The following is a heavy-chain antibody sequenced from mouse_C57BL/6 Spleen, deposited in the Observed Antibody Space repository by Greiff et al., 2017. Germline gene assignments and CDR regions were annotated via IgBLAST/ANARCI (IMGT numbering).Heavy chain of an antibody. D-gene: IGHD1-2*01. Sequence: QVQLQQPVTELVKPGASVKLSCKASGYTFTSYWMHWVKQRPGPGLEWIGNINPSNGGTNYNEKFKSKATLTVDKSSSTAYMQLSSLTSEDSAVYYCARPDLHYDWYFDVWGTGTTVTVSS. J-gene: IGHJ1*03. V-gene: IGHV1-53*01. CDR2: INPSNGGT. CDR3: ARPDLHYDWYFDV. CDR1: GYTFTSYW.